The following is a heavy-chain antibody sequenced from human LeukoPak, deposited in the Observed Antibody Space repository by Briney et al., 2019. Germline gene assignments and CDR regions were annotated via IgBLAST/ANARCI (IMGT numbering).Heavy chain of an antibody. V-gene: IGHV3-21*01. CDR3: ARAEYGDYAGFDY. D-gene: IGHD4-17*01. J-gene: IGHJ4*02. Sequence: PGRSLRLSCAASGFTFSSYGMHWVRQAPGKGLEWVSSISSSSSYIYYADSVKGRFTISRDNAKNSLYLQMNSLRAEDTAVYYCARAEYGDYAGFDYWGQGTLVTVSS. CDR1: GFTFSSYG. CDR2: ISSSSSYI.